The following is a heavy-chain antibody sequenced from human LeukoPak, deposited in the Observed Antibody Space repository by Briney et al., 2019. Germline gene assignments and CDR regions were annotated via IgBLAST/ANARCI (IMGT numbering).Heavy chain of an antibody. D-gene: IGHD3-9*01. CDR2: INSDGSGT. V-gene: IGHV3-74*01. J-gene: IGHJ4*02. CDR3: ARAGRGLRYFDWLTHDY. CDR1: GFTFSSYW. Sequence: PGGSLRHSCAASGFTFSSYWMHWVRQAPGKGLMWVSRINSDGSGTNYADSVKGRFTISRDNAKNTVYLQMNSLRAEDTAVYYCARAGRGLRYFDWLTHDYWGQGTLVTVSS.